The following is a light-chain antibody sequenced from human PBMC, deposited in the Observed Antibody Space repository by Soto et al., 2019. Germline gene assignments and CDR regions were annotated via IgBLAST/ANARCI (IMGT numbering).Light chain of an antibody. CDR2: NAS. Sequence: QSALTQPASVSGSPGQSITISCTGTSSDLGDYIYVSWYQQHPGKAPKLIIYNASNRPSGVANRFSGSKSGNTASLAISGLQAEDEADYYCCSYTSSSTLVVLGGGTKLTVL. CDR3: CSYTSSSTLVV. J-gene: IGLJ2*01. CDR1: SSDLGDYIY. V-gene: IGLV2-14*01.